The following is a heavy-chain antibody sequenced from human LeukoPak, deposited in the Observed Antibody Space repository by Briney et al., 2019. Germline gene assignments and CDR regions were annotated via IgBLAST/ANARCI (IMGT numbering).Heavy chain of an antibody. Sequence: SETLSLTCTVSGGSISSGSYYWSWIRQPPGKGLEWIGYIYYSGFTYYNPSLKSRVTVSVDTSKNQFSLKLSSVTAADTAVYYCARSYGSGSSNWFDPWGQGTLVTVSS. CDR3: ARSYGSGSSNWFDP. V-gene: IGHV4-61*01. CDR1: GGSISSGSYY. D-gene: IGHD3-10*01. J-gene: IGHJ5*02. CDR2: IYYSGFT.